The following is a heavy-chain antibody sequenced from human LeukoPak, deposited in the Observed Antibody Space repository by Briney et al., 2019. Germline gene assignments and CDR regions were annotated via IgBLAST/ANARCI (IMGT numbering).Heavy chain of an antibody. J-gene: IGHJ5*02. CDR3: ARGRYRYCSGGSCYSRWFDP. D-gene: IGHD2-15*01. V-gene: IGHV1-8*01. CDR2: MNPNSGNT. Sequence: ASVKVSCKASGYTFTSYDINWVRQATGQGLEWMGWMNPNSGNTGYAQKFQGRVTMTRNTSISTAYMELSSLRSEDTAVYYCARGRYRYCSGGSCYSRWFDPWGQGTLVTVSS. CDR1: GYTFTSYD.